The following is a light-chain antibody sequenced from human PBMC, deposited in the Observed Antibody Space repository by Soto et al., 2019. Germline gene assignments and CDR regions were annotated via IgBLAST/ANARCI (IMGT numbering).Light chain of an antibody. Sequence: ETALTQSPATLSLSPGERATLSCRASQSVDTFLAWYQQKPGQAPRLLIYDASNRATGIPARFSGSGSGTDFTLTISSLEPEDFAVYYCQQYGGSPPPWTVGQGTKVDIK. CDR1: QSVDTF. J-gene: IGKJ1*01. CDR2: DAS. CDR3: QQYGGSPPPWT. V-gene: IGKV3-11*01.